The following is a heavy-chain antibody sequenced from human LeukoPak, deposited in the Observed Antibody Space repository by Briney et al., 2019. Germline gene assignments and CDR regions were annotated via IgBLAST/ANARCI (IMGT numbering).Heavy chain of an antibody. CDR1: RFTFSDYG. CDR2: ISFDGSNK. CDR3: AKDLDIVVVSASSSGMDV. D-gene: IGHD2-2*01. V-gene: IGHV3-30*18. J-gene: IGHJ6*02. Sequence: GGSLRLSCAASRFTFSDYGMHWVRQAPGKGLEWVAVISFDGSNKYYADSLKGRFAISSDNSKNTLYLQMNSLRPEDTAVYYCAKDLDIVVVSASSSGMDVWGQGTTVTVSS.